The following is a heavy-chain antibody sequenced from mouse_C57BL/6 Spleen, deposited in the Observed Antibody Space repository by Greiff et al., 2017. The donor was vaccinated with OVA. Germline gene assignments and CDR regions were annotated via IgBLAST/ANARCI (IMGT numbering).Heavy chain of an antibody. D-gene: IGHD3-2*02. V-gene: IGHV1-82*01. J-gene: IGHJ4*01. CDR3: ARAQATYYAMDY. CDR1: GYAFSSSW. CDR2: IYPGDGDT. Sequence: QVQLQQSGPELVKPGASVKISCKASGYAFSSSWMNWVKQRPGKGLEWIGRIYPGDGDTNYNGKFKGKATLTADKSSSTAYMQLSSLTSEDSAVYFCARAQATYYAMDYGGQGTSVTVSS.